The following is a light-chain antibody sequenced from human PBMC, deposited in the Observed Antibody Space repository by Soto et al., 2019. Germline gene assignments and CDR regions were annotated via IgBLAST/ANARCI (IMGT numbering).Light chain of an antibody. CDR1: QSVTSSH. Sequence: EVVLTQSPGTLYLSPGERATLSCRASQSVTSSHLALYQQKPGQAPRLLIYGASSRATGIPDRFSGSGSGTDFTLTISRLEPEDFAVYYCQQYDNSPYTFGPGTKLEIK. V-gene: IGKV3-20*01. CDR3: QQYDNSPYT. J-gene: IGKJ2*01. CDR2: GAS.